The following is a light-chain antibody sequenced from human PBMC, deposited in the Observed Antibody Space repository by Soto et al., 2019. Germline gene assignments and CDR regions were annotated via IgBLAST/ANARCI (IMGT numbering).Light chain of an antibody. Sequence: VLTQSPGTLSLSPGERATLSCRASQSITNNYLAWYQQKPGQAPRLLVYAPSTRASDIEGRFSGSGSGTDFSLTISRLEPGDFAVYYCQQYGSSPPYTFGQGTKVDIK. V-gene: IGKV3-20*01. CDR2: APS. J-gene: IGKJ2*01. CDR1: QSITNNY. CDR3: QQYGSSPPYT.